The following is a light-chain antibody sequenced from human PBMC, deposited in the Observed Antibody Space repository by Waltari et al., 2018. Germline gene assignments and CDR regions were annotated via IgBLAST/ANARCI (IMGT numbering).Light chain of an antibody. CDR1: SGSVSTSNY. CDR2: STN. Sequence: TVVTQEPSLSVSPGGTVTLTCGLSSGSVSTSNYPTWYQQTPGQTPRTLIYSTNTRPSGVPDRFSGSILGNKGALTITGAQVDDESDYYCMVYMGSGIWVFGGGTRLTVL. CDR3: MVYMGSGIWV. V-gene: IGLV8-61*01. J-gene: IGLJ3*02.